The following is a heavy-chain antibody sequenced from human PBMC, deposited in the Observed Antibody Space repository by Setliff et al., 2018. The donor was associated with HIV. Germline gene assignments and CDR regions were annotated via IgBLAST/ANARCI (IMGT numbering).Heavy chain of an antibody. CDR2: IYPGDSVT. CDR1: GYTFTNYW. CDR3: IRRKRAPGTADLEAY. V-gene: IGHV5-51*01. D-gene: IGHD2-21*02. Sequence: GESLKISCKASGYTFTNYWIGWVRQMPGKGLEWIGVIYPGDSVTRYGPSFEGQVSISADRSTTTAYLQWSSLKASDTAIYYCIRRKRAPGTADLEAYWGQGTLVTDSS. J-gene: IGHJ4*02.